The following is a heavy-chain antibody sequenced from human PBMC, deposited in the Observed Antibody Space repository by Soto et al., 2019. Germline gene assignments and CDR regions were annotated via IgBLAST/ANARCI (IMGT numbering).Heavy chain of an antibody. J-gene: IGHJ4*02. V-gene: IGHV3-23*01. CDR1: GITFNRYV. Sequence: PGGSLRLACVASGITFNRYVMCWVRQAPGKGLEWVSTINSNGGSTFYADSVKGRFTISRDNSKNSLYLQMNRLRAEDTAIYYRARVPDLDSCSRTSCLYYFDYWGQATLVTVSS. CDR2: INSNGGST. CDR3: ARVPDLDSCSRTSCLYYFDY. D-gene: IGHD2-2*01.